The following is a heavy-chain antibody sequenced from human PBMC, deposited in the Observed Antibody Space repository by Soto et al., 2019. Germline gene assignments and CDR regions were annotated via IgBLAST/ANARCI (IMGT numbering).Heavy chain of an antibody. J-gene: IGHJ6*02. CDR3: ARDYSSSGGMDV. D-gene: IGHD6-6*01. CDR1: GFTFSSYS. CDR2: ISSSSSYI. Sequence: VGSLRLSCAASGFTFSSYSMNWVRQAPGKGLEWVSSISSSSSYIYYADSVKCRFTISRDNAKNSLYLQMNSLRAEDTAVYYCARDYSSSGGMDVWGQGTTVTVSS. V-gene: IGHV3-21*01.